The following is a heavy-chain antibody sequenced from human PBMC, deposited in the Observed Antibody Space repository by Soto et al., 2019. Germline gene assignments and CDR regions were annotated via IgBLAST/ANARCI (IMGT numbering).Heavy chain of an antibody. CDR2: ISGSGGST. CDR1: GFTFSSYA. Sequence: EVQLLESGGGLVQPGGSLRLSCAASGFTFSSYAMSWVRQAPGKGLEWVSAISGSGGSTYYAGSVKGRFTISRDNSKSKLYLQMNSLRAEDAAVYYCAKERGGHILNAFDIWGQGTMVTVSS. J-gene: IGHJ3*02. D-gene: IGHD3-16*01. CDR3: AKERGGHILNAFDI. V-gene: IGHV3-23*01.